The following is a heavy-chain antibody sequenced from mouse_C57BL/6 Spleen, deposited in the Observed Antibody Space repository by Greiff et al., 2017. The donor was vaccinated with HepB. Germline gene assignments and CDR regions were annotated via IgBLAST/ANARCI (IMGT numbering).Heavy chain of an antibody. CDR3: AREAYYSNYGFDY. J-gene: IGHJ2*01. CDR2: IHPNSGST. D-gene: IGHD2-5*01. Sequence: VQLQQPGAELVKPGASVKLSCKASGYTFTSYWMHWVKQRPGQGLEWIGMIHPNSGSTNYNEKFKSKATLTVDKSSSTAYMQLSSLTSEDSAVYYCAREAYYSNYGFDYWGQVTTLTVSS. CDR1: GYTFTSYW. V-gene: IGHV1-64*01.